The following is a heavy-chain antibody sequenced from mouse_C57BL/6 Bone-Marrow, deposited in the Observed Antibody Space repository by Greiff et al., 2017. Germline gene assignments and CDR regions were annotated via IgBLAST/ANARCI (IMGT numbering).Heavy chain of an antibody. D-gene: IGHD2-3*01. V-gene: IGHV1-81*01. CDR2: IYPRSGNT. J-gene: IGHJ2*01. Sequence: VQLQQSGAELARPGASVKLSCKASGYTFTSYGISWVKQRTGQGLEWIGEIYPRSGNTYYTETFKGKATLTADKSSSTAYMELRSLTSEDSAVYFCARLMGYYFSLDYWGQGTTLTVSS. CDR3: ARLMGYYFSLDY. CDR1: GYTFTSYG.